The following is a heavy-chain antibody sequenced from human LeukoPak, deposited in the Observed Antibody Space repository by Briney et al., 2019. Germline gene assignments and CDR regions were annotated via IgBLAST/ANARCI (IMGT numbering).Heavy chain of an antibody. Sequence: SETLSLTCNVSGGSISSGSYYWGWFRQPPGKGLDWIGSIYYSGSTYYNPSLKSRITISVDTSKNQISLNLTSVTAADTAVYYCARHPYYVTGPFDYWGQGTLVTVSS. V-gene: IGHV4-39*01. CDR2: IYYSGST. CDR3: ARHPYYVTGPFDY. CDR1: GGSISSGSYY. D-gene: IGHD1-26*01. J-gene: IGHJ4*02.